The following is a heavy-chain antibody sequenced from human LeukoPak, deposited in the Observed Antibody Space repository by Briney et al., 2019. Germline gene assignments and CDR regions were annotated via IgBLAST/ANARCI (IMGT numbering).Heavy chain of an antibody. CDR2: ISSNGGST. CDR3: ARAGYSGSYSDY. V-gene: IGHV3-64*01. D-gene: IGHD1-26*01. J-gene: IGHJ4*02. CDR1: GFTFSSYE. Sequence: PGGSLRLSCAASGFTFSSYEMNWVRQAPGKGLEWVSAISSNGGSTYYANSVKGRFTISRDNSKNTLYLQMGSLRAEDMAVYYCARAGYSGSYSDYWGQGTLVIVSS.